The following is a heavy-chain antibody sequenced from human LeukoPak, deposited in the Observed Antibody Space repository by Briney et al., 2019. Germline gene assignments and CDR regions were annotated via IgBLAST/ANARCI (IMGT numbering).Heavy chain of an antibody. D-gene: IGHD6-6*01. J-gene: IGHJ4*02. CDR2: INPSGGIT. CDR3: ATSLGQLVEKDY. Sequence: ASVKVSCKASGYTYTNYYIYWVRQAPGQGLEWMGIINPSGGITSYAQKFQGRVTMTRDTSTSTVYMELSSLRSEDTAVYYCATSLGQLVEKDYWGQGTLVTVSS. V-gene: IGHV1-46*01. CDR1: GYTYTNYY.